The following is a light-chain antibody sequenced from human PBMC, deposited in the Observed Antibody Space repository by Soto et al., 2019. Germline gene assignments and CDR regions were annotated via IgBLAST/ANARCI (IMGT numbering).Light chain of an antibody. CDR3: QQLNSYPFT. J-gene: IGKJ4*01. CDR1: LGISSY. Sequence: QLTQSPSSLSASVGDRVTITFRASLGISSYLAWYQQKPGKAPELLIYAASSLQSGVPSRFRSSGSGTDFTLTISRLQPEDFATYYCQQLNSYPFTFGGGTKVEIK. CDR2: AAS. V-gene: IGKV1-9*01.